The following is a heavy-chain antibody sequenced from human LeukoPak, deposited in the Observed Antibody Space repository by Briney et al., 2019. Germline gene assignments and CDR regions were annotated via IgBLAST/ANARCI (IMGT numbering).Heavy chain of an antibody. CDR2: ISYHGRNE. D-gene: IGHD3-22*01. Sequence: QPGGSLRLSCTASGFTFSNHAMHWVRQAPGKGLEWLTVISYHGRNEYYADSVTGRFTISRDNSKNTVSLQLNSLRVEDAAVYYCARGEAYYDRNGLPGAALDFWGLGTLVTVSS. V-gene: IGHV3-30*04. CDR1: GFTFSNHA. CDR3: ARGEAYYDRNGLPGAALDF. J-gene: IGHJ3*01.